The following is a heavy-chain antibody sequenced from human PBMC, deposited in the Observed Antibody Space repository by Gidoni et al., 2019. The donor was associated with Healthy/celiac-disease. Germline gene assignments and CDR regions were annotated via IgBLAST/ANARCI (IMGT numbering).Heavy chain of an antibody. D-gene: IGHD3-10*01. Sequence: QVQLQESGPGLVKPSGTLSLTCAVSGGSLSSSNWWRWVRQPPGKVLEWIGEIYNSGSTNYNPSLKSRVTISVDKSKNQFSLKLSSVTAADTAVYYCASLLYGSGSYLRDRDYWGQGTLVTVSS. J-gene: IGHJ4*02. CDR3: ASLLYGSGSYLRDRDY. CDR2: IYNSGST. V-gene: IGHV4-4*02. CDR1: GGSLSSSNW.